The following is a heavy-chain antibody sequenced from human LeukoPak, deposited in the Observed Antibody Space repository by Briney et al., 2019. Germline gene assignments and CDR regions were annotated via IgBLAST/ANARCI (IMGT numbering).Heavy chain of an antibody. Sequence: ASVKLSFKASGYTFTSYYMHWVRQAPGQGLEWMGIINPSGGSTSYAQKFQGRVTMTRDMSTSTVYMELSSLRSEDTAVYYCAKTAMLKTQDAFDIWGQGTMVTVSS. CDR2: INPSGGST. V-gene: IGHV1-46*01. CDR1: GYTFTSYY. CDR3: AKTAMLKTQDAFDI. D-gene: IGHD5-18*01. J-gene: IGHJ3*02.